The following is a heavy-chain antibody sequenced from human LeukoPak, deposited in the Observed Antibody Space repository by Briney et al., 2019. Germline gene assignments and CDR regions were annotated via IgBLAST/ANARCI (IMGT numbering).Heavy chain of an antibody. J-gene: IGHJ3*02. CDR2: IIPILGIA. V-gene: IGHV1-69*04. CDR1: GGTFSSYT. CDR3: AGDGRGYSGPEDAFDI. Sequence: GASVKVSCKASGGTFSSYTISWVRQAPGQGLEWMGRIIPILGIANYAQKFQGRVTITADKSTSTAYMELSSLRSEDTAVYYCAGDGRGYSGPEDAFDIWGQGTMVTVSS. D-gene: IGHD5-12*01.